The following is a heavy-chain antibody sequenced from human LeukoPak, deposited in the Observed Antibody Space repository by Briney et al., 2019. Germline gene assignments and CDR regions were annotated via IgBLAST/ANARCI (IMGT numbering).Heavy chain of an antibody. V-gene: IGHV4-34*01. CDR2: INHSGST. J-gene: IGHJ6*02. Sequence: SETLSLTCAVYGGSFSGYYWSWIRQPPGKGLEWIGEINHSGSTNYNPSLKSRVTISVDTSKNQFSLKLSSVTTADTAVYYCARGPVTIFGVVIISGMDVWGQGTTVTVSS. CDR3: ARGPVTIFGVVIISGMDV. CDR1: GGSFSGYY. D-gene: IGHD3-3*01.